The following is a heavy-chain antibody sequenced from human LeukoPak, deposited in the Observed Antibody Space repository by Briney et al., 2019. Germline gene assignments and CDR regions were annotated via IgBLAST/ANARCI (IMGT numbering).Heavy chain of an antibody. V-gene: IGHV3-23*01. J-gene: IGHJ6*03. CDR1: GFTFSSYA. CDR2: ISGSGGST. Sequence: PGGSLRLSCAASGFTFSSYAMSWVRQAPGKGLEWVSAISGSGGSTYYADSVKGRFTISRDNAKNTLYLQMNSLRAEDTAVYYCASGRTVGALWLPGSTYYYYMDVWGKGTTVTVSS. D-gene: IGHD5-18*01. CDR3: ASGRTVGALWLPGSTYYYYMDV.